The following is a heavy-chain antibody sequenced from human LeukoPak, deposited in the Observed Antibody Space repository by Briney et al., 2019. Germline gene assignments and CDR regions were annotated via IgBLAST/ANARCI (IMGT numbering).Heavy chain of an antibody. J-gene: IGHJ5*02. CDR3: AREALVVVPAATYNWFDP. CDR2: IYTSGST. CDR1: GYSISSGYY. D-gene: IGHD2-2*01. V-gene: IGHV4-38-2*02. Sequence: PSETLSLTCAVSGYSISSGYYWGWIRQPPGKGLEWIGRIYTSGSTNYNPSLKSRVTISVDTSKNQFSLKLSSVTAADTAVYYCAREALVVVPAATYNWFDPWGQGTLVTVSS.